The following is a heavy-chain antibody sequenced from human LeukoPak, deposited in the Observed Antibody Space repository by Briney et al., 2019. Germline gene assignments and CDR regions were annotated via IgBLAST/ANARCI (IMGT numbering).Heavy chain of an antibody. V-gene: IGHV1-69*04. Sequence: GSSVKVSCKASGGAFSSYAINWVRQAPGQGLEWMGRVIPTLGIANYAQKFQGRVTITADKSTSTAYMDLSSLRSEDTAMYYCARGPYYDRNIGLPSWGQGTLVTVSS. D-gene: IGHD3-22*01. CDR1: GGAFSSYA. CDR3: ARGPYYDRNIGLPS. J-gene: IGHJ5*02. CDR2: VIPTLGIA.